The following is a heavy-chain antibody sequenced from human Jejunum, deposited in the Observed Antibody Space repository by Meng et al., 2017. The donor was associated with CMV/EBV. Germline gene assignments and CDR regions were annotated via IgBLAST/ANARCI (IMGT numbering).Heavy chain of an antibody. D-gene: IGHD1-26*01. Sequence: AASEFEFSSYWVNWVRQVPGKGLVWVSRINGDGNTTAYADSVQGRFTISRDNAQNTLYLQMNSLTAEDTGVYYCANTKYSGTYFDFWGQGTLVTVSS. CDR2: INGDGNTT. V-gene: IGHV3-74*01. CDR1: EFEFSSYW. CDR3: ANTKYSGTYFDF. J-gene: IGHJ4*02.